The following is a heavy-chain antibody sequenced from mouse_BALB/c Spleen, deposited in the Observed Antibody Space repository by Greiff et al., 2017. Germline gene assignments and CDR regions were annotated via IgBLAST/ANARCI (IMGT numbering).Heavy chain of an antibody. CDR3: ARGDGNYGSAMDY. CDR1: GYTFTSYW. CDR2: INPSTGYT. D-gene: IGHD2-1*01. Sequence: VQLQESGAELAKPGASVKMSCKASGYTFTSYWMHWVKQRPGQGLVWIGYINPSTGYTEYNQKFKDKATLTADKSSSTAYMQLSSLTSEDSAVYYCARGDGNYGSAMDYWGQGTTVTVSS. J-gene: IGHJ4*01. V-gene: IGHV1-7*01.